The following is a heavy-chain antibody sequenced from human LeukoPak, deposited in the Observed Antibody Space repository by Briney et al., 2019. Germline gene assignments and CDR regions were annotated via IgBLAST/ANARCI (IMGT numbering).Heavy chain of an antibody. J-gene: IGHJ4*02. CDR3: ARDRVVVTAMANCFDY. V-gene: IGHV3-30*04. D-gene: IGHD2-21*02. CDR2: ISYDGSNK. CDR1: GFTFSSYA. Sequence: GGSLRLSCAASGFTFSSYAMHWVRQAPGKGLEWVAVISYDGSNKYYADSVKGRFNISRDNSKNTLYLQMNSLRAEDTAVYYCARDRVVVTAMANCFDYWGQGTLVTVSS.